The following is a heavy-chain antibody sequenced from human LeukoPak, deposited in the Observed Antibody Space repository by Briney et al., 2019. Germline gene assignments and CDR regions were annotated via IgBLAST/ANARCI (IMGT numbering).Heavy chain of an antibody. D-gene: IGHD1-26*01. CDR3: ARASSTAFDH. J-gene: IGHJ4*02. CDR1: GFTFSDYY. CDR2: ISTTGNTI. Sequence: GSLRLSCAASGFTFSDYYMSWIRQAPGKGLEWVSYISTTGNTIYYADSVKGRFTISRDNAKNSLYLQMNSLRAEDTAVYYCARASSTAFDHWGQGTLVTVSS. V-gene: IGHV3-11*01.